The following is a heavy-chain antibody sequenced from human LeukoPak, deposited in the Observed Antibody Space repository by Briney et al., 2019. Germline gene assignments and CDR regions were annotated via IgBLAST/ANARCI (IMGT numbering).Heavy chain of an antibody. V-gene: IGHV3-74*01. CDR3: ARDGIYMRVVATEHDAIDL. D-gene: IGHD3-22*01. J-gene: IGHJ3*01. Sequence: GGSLRLSCAASGFTFSSYWMHWVRQAPGKGLVWVSRINGDGSRTDYADSVKGRFTISRDNSKNSLFLQMHTLRAEDTAVYYCARDGIYMRVVATEHDAIDLWGQGTVVTVSS. CDR2: INGDGSRT. CDR1: GFTFSSYW.